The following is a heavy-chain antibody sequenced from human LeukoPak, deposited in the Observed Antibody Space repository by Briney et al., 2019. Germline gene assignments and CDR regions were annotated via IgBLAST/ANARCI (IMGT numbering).Heavy chain of an antibody. D-gene: IGHD2-15*01. Sequence: GASVKVSCKASGYTFTGYHMHWVRQAPGQGLEWMGWINPNSGGTNYAQKFQGRVTMTRDTSISTAYMELSRLRSDDTAVYYCAREVDCSGGSCYQFDYWGQGTLVTVSS. CDR3: AREVDCSGGSCYQFDY. V-gene: IGHV1-2*02. J-gene: IGHJ4*02. CDR2: INPNSGGT. CDR1: GYTFTGYH.